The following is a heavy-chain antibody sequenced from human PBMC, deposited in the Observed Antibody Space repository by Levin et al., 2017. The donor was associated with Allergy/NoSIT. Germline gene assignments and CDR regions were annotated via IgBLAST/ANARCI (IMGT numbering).Heavy chain of an antibody. CDR3: SSEARREGYYYYGMDV. CDR1: GGTFSSYA. D-gene: IGHD6-6*01. V-gene: IGHV1-69*13. CDR2: IIPIFGTA. Sequence: GASVKVSCKASGGTFSSYAISWVRQAPGQGLEWMGGIIPIFGTANYAQKFQGRVTITADESTSTAYMELSSLRSEDTAVYYCSSEARREGYYYYGMDVWGQGTTVTVSS. J-gene: IGHJ6*02.